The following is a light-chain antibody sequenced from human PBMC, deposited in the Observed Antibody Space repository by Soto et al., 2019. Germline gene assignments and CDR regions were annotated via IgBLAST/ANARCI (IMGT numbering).Light chain of an antibody. CDR1: QSVSSN. Sequence: DIVMTQSPATLSVSPGEGATLSCRAGQSVSSNLAWYQHKPGQAPRLLIYGASTRATGIPARFSGSGSGTEFTLTISSLQSEDFAVYYCQQYNNWPGTFGLWTKVEIK. J-gene: IGKJ1*01. CDR3: QQYNNWPGT. V-gene: IGKV3-15*01. CDR2: GAS.